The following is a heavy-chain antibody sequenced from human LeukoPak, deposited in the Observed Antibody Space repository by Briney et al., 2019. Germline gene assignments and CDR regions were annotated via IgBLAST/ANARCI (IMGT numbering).Heavy chain of an antibody. V-gene: IGHV4-34*01. CDR1: GGSFSGYY. D-gene: IGHD3-22*01. CDR3: ARLKWGRYYDSSGYPYYFDY. CDR2: INHSGST. J-gene: IGHJ4*02. Sequence: SETLSLTCAVYGGSFSGYYWSWIRQPPGKWLEWIGEINHSGSTNYNPSLKSRVTTSVDTSKNQFSLRLSSVTAADTAVYYCARLKWGRYYDSSGYPYYFDYWGQGTLVTVSS.